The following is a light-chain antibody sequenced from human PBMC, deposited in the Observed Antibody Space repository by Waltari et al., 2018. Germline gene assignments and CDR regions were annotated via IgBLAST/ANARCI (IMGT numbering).Light chain of an antibody. Sequence: QSVLTQPPSASGTPGQRVTISCSGSSSNIGSNYVNWYQQFPGTAPNLLTYTISHPPFWVPDRFSGPKSGTPASLAISGLQSEDEADYYCAAWDGSLNAYVFGAGTKVTV. CDR3: AAWDGSLNAYV. CDR1: SSNIGSNY. CDR2: TIS. V-gene: IGLV1-44*01. J-gene: IGLJ1*01.